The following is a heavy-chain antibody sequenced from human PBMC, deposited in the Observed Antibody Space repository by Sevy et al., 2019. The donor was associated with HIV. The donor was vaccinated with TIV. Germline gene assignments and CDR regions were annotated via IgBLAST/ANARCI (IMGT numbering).Heavy chain of an antibody. J-gene: IGHJ6*02. CDR1: GYTFTGDY. Sequence: ASVKVSCKASGYTFTGDYIHWVRQASGQGLEWVGWIKPNNGDTKYARDFQGRVTMTRDTSINTAYMELSGLRSDDTAVYYCAKDPSMAGSSFYGLDVWGQGTAVTVSS. V-gene: IGHV1-2*02. CDR2: IKPNNGDT. D-gene: IGHD6-19*01. CDR3: AKDPSMAGSSFYGLDV.